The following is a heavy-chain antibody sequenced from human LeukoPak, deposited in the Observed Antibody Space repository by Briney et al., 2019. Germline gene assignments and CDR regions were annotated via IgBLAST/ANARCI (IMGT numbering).Heavy chain of an antibody. J-gene: IGHJ6*03. CDR1: GFTFSNYS. CDR3: AREDYMDV. V-gene: IGHV3-64*02. Sequence: SGGSLRLSCAGSGFTFSNYSFHRIRQAPGKGLQYVSVISGDGARSFYAESVKGRFTISRDISKNTLYLQMNSLRVEDTAVYYCAREDYMDVWGKGTTVIVTS. CDR2: ISGDGARS.